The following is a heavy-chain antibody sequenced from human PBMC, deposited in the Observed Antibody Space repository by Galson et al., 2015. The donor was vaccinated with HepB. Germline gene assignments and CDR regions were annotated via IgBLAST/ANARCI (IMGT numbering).Heavy chain of an antibody. CDR2: ILYDENNK. Sequence: SLRLSCAASGFTFDDYAMHWVRQAPGRGLEWVAVILYDENNKYYADSVKGRFSISRDNSQNTVYLQMNSLRAEDSAVYYCAKGGGYQLVRIACDVWGQGTMVTVSS. J-gene: IGHJ3*01. V-gene: IGHV3-30*18. D-gene: IGHD6-6*01. CDR1: GFTFDDYA. CDR3: AKGGGYQLVRIACDV.